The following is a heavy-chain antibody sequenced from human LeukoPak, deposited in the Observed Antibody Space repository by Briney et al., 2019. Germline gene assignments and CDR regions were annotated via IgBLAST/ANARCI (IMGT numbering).Heavy chain of an antibody. CDR2: ISGSGGST. D-gene: IGHD1-26*01. CDR1: GGTFSSYA. V-gene: IGHV3-23*01. Sequence: ASVKVSCKASGGTFSSYAMSWVRQAPGKGLEWVSAISGSGGSTYYADSVKGRFTISRDNSKNTLYLQMNSLRAEDTAVYYCAKVFTGSYLYYFDYWGQGTLVTVSS. J-gene: IGHJ4*02. CDR3: AKVFTGSYLYYFDY.